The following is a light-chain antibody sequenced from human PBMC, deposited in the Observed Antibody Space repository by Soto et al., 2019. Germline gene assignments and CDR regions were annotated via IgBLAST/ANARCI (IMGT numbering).Light chain of an antibody. J-gene: IGLJ1*01. Sequence: KAPKLIIYEVTDRPSGVSNRFSGSKSGNTASLTISGLQAEDEAEYYCSSYTNINTRACVFGTGTKVTVL. CDR3: SSYTNINTRACV. V-gene: IGLV2-14*01. CDR2: EVT.